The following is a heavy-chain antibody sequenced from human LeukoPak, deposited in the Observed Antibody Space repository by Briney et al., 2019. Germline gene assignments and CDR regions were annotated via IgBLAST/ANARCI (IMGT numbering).Heavy chain of an antibody. V-gene: IGHV3-73*01. D-gene: IGHD3-3*02. CDR1: GFTFSGSA. CDR2: IRSKANSYAT. J-gene: IGHJ4*02. Sequence: GGSLRLSCAASGFTFSGSAMHWVRQASGKGLEWVGRIRSKANSYATAYAASVKGRFTFSRDDSKNTAYLQMNSLKTEDTAVYYCTSPLSNFDYWGQGTLVTVSS. CDR3: TSPLSNFDY.